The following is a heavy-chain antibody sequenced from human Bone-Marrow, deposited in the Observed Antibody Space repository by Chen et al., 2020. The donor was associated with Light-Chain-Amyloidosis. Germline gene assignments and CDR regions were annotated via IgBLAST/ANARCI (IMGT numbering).Heavy chain of an antibody. D-gene: IGHD2-2*01. CDR2: IRQDGSVK. CDR1: GFTFSDYW. J-gene: IGHJ5*02. V-gene: IGHV3-7*03. CDR3: ARERSCNNKNCYGCNWFDP. Sequence: EVQLVESGGGLVQPGGSLTLSCAASGFTFSDYWISWLRQAPGKGPEWGANIRQDGSVKYYVDSVQGRFTISGDNAKKSLFLQMSGLRSEDTAVYYCARERSCNNKNCYGCNWFDPWGQGTLVTVSS.